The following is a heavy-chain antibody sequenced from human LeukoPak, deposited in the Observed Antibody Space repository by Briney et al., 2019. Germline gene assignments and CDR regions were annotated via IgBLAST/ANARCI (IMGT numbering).Heavy chain of an antibody. CDR1: GFTFGDYA. Sequence: PGGSLRLSCTASGFTFGDYAMSWVRQAPGKGLEWVGFIRSKAYGGTTEYAASVKGRFTISRDDSKSIAYLQMNSLKTEDTAVYYCTREEYQLPYHYYYYYMDVWGKGTTVTVSS. V-gene: IGHV3-49*04. CDR2: IRSKAYGGTT. CDR3: TREEYQLPYHYYYYYMDV. D-gene: IGHD2-2*01. J-gene: IGHJ6*03.